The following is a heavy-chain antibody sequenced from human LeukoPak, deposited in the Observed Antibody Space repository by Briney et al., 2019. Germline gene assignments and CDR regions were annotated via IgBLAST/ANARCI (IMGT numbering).Heavy chain of an antibody. J-gene: IGHJ4*02. D-gene: IGHD6-19*01. CDR2: ISYDGSNK. V-gene: IGHV3-30*18. CDR3: AKDLLGSGWHYFDY. Sequence: GSLRLSCAASGFAFSSYGMHWVRQAPGKGLEWVAVISYDGSNKYYADSVKGRFTISRDNSKNTLYLQMNSLRAEDTAVYYCAKDLLGSGWHYFDYWGQGTLVTVSS. CDR1: GFAFSSYG.